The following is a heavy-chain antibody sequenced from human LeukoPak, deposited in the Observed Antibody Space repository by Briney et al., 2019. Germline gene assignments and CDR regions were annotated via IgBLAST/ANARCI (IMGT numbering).Heavy chain of an antibody. D-gene: IGHD3-22*01. CDR3: ARGYYYDSSGYYYVVGPYYFDY. Sequence: SETLSLTCTVSGGSISSSSYYWGWIRQPPGKGLEWIGEINHSGSTNYNPSLKSRVTISVDTSKNQFSLKLSSVTAADTAVYYCARGYYYDSSGYYYVVGPYYFDYWGQGTLVTVSS. V-gene: IGHV4-39*07. CDR2: INHSGST. J-gene: IGHJ4*02. CDR1: GGSISSSSYY.